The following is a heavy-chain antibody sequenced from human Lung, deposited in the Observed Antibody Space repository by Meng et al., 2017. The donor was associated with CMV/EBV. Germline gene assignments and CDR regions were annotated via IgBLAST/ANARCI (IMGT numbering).Heavy chain of an antibody. D-gene: IGHD3-10*01. Sequence: GESXKISCAASGFTFSSYAMHWVRQAPGKGLEWVAVISYDGSNKYYADSVKGRFIISRDNSKNTLYLQMNSLRAEDTAVYYCARDRGSLWFGEFDYWGQGTLVTVSS. CDR2: ISYDGSNK. CDR3: ARDRGSLWFGEFDY. CDR1: GFTFSSYA. J-gene: IGHJ4*02. V-gene: IGHV3-30*04.